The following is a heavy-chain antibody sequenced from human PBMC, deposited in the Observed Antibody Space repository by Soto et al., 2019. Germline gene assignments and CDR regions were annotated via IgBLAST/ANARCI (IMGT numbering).Heavy chain of an antibody. CDR2: IYYLGST. CDR3: ARDGYDGSGSPYPAY. V-gene: IGHV4-59*01. CDR1: GGSMSEYF. J-gene: IGHJ4*02. Sequence: SETLSLTCSVSGGSMSEYFWSWIRQSPGKGLEWIGYIYYLGSTDYNPSLKSRVTISVDTSRRQFSLRLTSVTAADTAVYYCARDGYDGSGSPYPAYWGPGTQVTVSS. D-gene: IGHD3-10*01.